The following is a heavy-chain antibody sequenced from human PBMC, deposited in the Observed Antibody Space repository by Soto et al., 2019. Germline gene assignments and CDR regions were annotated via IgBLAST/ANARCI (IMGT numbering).Heavy chain of an antibody. J-gene: IGHJ3*02. D-gene: IGHD6-13*01. Sequence: SETLSLTCTVSGGSVSSGSYYWSWIRQPPGKGLEWIGYIYYSGSTNYNPSLKSRVTISVDTSKNQFSLKLSSVTAADTAVYYCARARYSSSWYAAFDIWGQGTMVTVSS. V-gene: IGHV4-61*01. CDR1: GGSVSSGSYY. CDR2: IYYSGST. CDR3: ARARYSSSWYAAFDI.